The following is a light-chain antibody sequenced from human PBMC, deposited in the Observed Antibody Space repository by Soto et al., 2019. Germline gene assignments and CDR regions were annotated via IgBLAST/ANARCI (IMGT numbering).Light chain of an antibody. CDR1: SSDVGGFNY. J-gene: IGLJ1*01. CDR2: AVS. CDR3: CSDAGHYNYV. Sequence: QSALTQPASVSGSPGQSITISCTGTSSDVGGFNYVSWYQQHPGKAPKLMIYAVSDRPSGVSNRFSGSKSGNTATLTISGLQAEDEADYYCCSDAGHYNYVFGTGTKVTVL. V-gene: IGLV2-14*01.